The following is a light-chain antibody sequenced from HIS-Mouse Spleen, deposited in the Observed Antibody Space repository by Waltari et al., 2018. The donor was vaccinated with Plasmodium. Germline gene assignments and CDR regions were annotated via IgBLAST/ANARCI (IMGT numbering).Light chain of an antibody. CDR2: EGI. Sequence: QSALTQPASVSGSPGQSITISCPGTSSDVRSYNLVSWYQQHPAQAPKLMVYEGITRRAGVPHSCCGSKSGTTAPLTVAGRQAEDEADYYCCSYAGSSTYVFGTGTKVTVL. V-gene: IGLV2-23*01. CDR1: SSDVRSYNL. J-gene: IGLJ1*01. CDR3: CSYAGSSTYV.